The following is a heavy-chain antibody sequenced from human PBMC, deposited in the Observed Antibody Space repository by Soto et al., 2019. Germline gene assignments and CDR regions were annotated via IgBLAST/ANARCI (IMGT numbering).Heavy chain of an antibody. CDR2: IIPILGIA. D-gene: IGHD6-19*01. CDR3: GRVQDSSGWYGFFRWFDP. Sequence: SVKVSCKASGGTFSSYTISWVRQAPGQGLEWMGRIIPILGIANYAQKFQGRVTITADKSTSTAYMELSSLGSEDTAVYYCGRVQDSSGWYGFFRWFDPWGQGTLVTVSS. CDR1: GGTFSSYT. J-gene: IGHJ5*02. V-gene: IGHV1-69*02.